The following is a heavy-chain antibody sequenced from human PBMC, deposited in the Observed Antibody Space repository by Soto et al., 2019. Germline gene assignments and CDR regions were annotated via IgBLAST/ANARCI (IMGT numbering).Heavy chain of an antibody. CDR1: GGTFSSCA. D-gene: IGHD4-17*01. Sequence: QVQLVQSGAEVKKPGSSVKVSCKASGGTFSSCAISWVRQAPGQGLEWMGGIIPILGTANYAQKFQGRVTITADESTSTAYMELSSLRSEDTAVYYCARGSWASHYGLGNWFDPWGQGTLVTVSS. J-gene: IGHJ5*02. CDR3: ARGSWASHYGLGNWFDP. V-gene: IGHV1-69*01. CDR2: IIPILGTA.